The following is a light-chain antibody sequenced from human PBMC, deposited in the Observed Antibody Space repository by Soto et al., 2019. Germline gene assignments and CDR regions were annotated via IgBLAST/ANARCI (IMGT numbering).Light chain of an antibody. V-gene: IGKV3-11*01. J-gene: IGKJ5*01. CDR3: QQGSNWPPIT. Sequence: EIVLTQSPATLSLSPGERATLSCRVSQSVSTYLAWYQQKPGQAPRLLIYDASNRATGIPARFSGSGSGTDFTLTISSLEPEDFAVYYCQQGSNWPPITFGQGTRLEI. CDR1: QSVSTY. CDR2: DAS.